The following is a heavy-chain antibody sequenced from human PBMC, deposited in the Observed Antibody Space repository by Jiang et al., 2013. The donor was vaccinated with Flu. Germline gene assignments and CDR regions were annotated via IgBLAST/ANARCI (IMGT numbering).Heavy chain of an antibody. V-gene: IGHV3-23*01. CDR2: ISGSGGST. CDR3: AKDSRNNYYGSGEPDY. CDR1: GFTFSSYA. D-gene: IGHD3-10*01. Sequence: QLLESGGGLVQPGGSLRLSCAASGFTFSSYAMSWVRQAPGKGLEWVSAISGSGGSTYYADSVKGRFTISRDNSKNTLYLQMNSLRAEDTAVYYCAKDSRNNYYGSGEPDYWGQGTLVTVSS. J-gene: IGHJ4*02.